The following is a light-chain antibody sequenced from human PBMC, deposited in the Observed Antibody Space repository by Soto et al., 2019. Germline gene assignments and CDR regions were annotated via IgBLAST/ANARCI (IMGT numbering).Light chain of an antibody. J-gene: IGKJ1*01. V-gene: IGKV1-39*01. CDR2: AAS. CDR3: QQTHITPWT. Sequence: DIQMTQSPSSLSASVEDRVTIICRASQSISDYLNWYQQKPGKVPKLLIFAASSLQHGVPSRFSGSGSGTDFTLTISSLQPEDFATYYCQQTHITPWTFGQGTKVEIK. CDR1: QSISDY.